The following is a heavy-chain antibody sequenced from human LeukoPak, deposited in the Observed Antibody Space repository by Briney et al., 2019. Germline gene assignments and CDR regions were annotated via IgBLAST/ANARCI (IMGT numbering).Heavy chain of an antibody. J-gene: IGHJ4*02. CDR3: ARAKYYYGSGSYYPDY. CDR2: IIAYNGNT. V-gene: IGHV1-18*01. Sequence: GASVKVSCKASGYTFTSYGSSWVRQAPGQGLEWMGWIIAYNGNTNYAQRLQGRVTMTTDTSTSTAYMELRSLRSDDTAVYYCARAKYYYGSGSYYPDYWGQGTLVTVSS. D-gene: IGHD3-10*01. CDR1: GYTFTSYG.